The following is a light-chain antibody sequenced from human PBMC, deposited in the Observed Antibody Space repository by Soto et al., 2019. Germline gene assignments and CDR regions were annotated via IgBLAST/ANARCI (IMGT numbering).Light chain of an antibody. J-gene: IGKJ3*01. CDR1: QSVSSSY. CDR3: QQYGSSIFT. CDR2: GAS. Sequence: EIVLTQSPGTLSLSPGERATLSCRASQSVSSSYLAWYQQKPGQAPRLLIYGASSRATGIPDRFSGSGSETDFTRTISRLEPEDFEVYYCQQYGSSIFTFGPGTKVDIK. V-gene: IGKV3-20*01.